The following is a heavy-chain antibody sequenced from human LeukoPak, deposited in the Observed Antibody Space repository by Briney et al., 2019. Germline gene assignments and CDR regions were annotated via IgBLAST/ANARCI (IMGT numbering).Heavy chain of an antibody. CDR2: SSGDGGNT. CDR3: AKQGRNDFVDS. J-gene: IGHJ4*02. CDR1: GFSLRSFA. Sequence: QAGGSLRLSCAASGFSLRSFAMSWVRQAPGKGLEWVSASSGDGGNTDYASSVKGRFTISRDNSKNTIYLQMNSLRADDTAVYYCAKQGRNDFVDSWGQGTLATVSS. D-gene: IGHD3-3*01. V-gene: IGHV3-23*01.